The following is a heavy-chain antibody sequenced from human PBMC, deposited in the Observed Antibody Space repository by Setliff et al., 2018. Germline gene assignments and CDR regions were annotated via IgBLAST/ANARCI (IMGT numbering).Heavy chain of an antibody. V-gene: IGHV4-59*08. D-gene: IGHD2-21*02. Sequence: SETLSLTCTVSGASISSYYWSWIRQPPGKGLQWIGYISYSGATNYNPSLKSRVTISVDTSKNQFSVRLNSVTAADTAVYYCARHWDFCGGNCPHNSIDYWGRGALVTVSS. J-gene: IGHJ4*02. CDR3: ARHWDFCGGNCPHNSIDY. CDR2: ISYSGAT. CDR1: GASISSYY.